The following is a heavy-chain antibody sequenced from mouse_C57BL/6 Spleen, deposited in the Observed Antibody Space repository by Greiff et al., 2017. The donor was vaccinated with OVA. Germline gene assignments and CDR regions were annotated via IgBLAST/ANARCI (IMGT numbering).Heavy chain of an antibody. V-gene: IGHV5-17*01. CDR2: ISSGSSTI. D-gene: IGHD1-1*01. Sequence: EVKLVESGGGLVKPGGSLKLSCAASGFTFSDYGMHWVRQAPEKGLEWVAYISSGSSTIYYADTVKGRFTISRDNAKNTLFLQMTSLRSEDTAMYYCARWGHYYGSSSLLDYWGQGTTLTVSS. CDR1: GFTFSDYG. J-gene: IGHJ2*01. CDR3: ARWGHYYGSSSLLDY.